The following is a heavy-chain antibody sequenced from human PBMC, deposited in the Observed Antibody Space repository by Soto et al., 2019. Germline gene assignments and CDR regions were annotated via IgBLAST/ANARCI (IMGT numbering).Heavy chain of an antibody. V-gene: IGHV3-15*07. CDR1: GFSFSKAW. Sequence: EVQLVESGGGLVKPGGSLRLSCAASGFSFSKAWMNWVRQAPGKGLESVGRIRSRSGTTDYAAPVKGRFTISRDDSKCTLYLQMNSLKVEDTAVYFCTSSGNPNIVDHWGQGTLVTVSS. CDR2: IRSRSGTT. CDR3: TSSGNPNIVDH. J-gene: IGHJ4*02.